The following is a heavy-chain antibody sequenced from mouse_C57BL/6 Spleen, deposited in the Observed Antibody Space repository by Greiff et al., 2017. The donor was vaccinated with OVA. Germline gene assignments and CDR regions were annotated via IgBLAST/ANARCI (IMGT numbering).Heavy chain of an antibody. CDR2: INPNNGGT. CDR1: GYTFTDYY. V-gene: IGHV1-26*01. CDR3: ARGNGGYYFAVDG. J-gene: IGHJ4*01. Sequence: EVQLQQSGPELVKPGASVKISCKASGYTFTDYYMNWVKQSHGKSLEWIGDINPNNGGTSYNQKFKGKATLTVDKSSSTAYMELRSLTSEDSAVYYCARGNGGYYFAVDGWGQGTSVTVSS.